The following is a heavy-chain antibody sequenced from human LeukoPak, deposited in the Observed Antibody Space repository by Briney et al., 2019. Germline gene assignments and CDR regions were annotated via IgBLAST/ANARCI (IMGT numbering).Heavy chain of an antibody. Sequence: GRSLRLSCAAPGFTFSAYEMNWVRQAPGKGLEWVSYISGSDNTIYYADSVKGRFTISRDNAKNSLFLQLSSLRAEDTAVYYCARGWRFSYFDIWGRGTLVTVPS. J-gene: IGHJ4*02. CDR3: ARGWRFSYFDI. CDR1: GFTFSAYE. CDR2: ISGSDNTI. V-gene: IGHV3-48*03. D-gene: IGHD3-3*01.